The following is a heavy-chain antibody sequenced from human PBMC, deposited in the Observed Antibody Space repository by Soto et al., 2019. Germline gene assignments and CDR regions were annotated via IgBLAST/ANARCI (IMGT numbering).Heavy chain of an antibody. D-gene: IGHD3-10*01. CDR2: ICGGGDAT. CDR1: GFTFSGYA. J-gene: IGHJ2*01. Sequence: EVQLLDSGGGLVQPGGSLRLSCAASGFTFSGYALTWVRQAPGKGLEWVSAICGGGDATFYADSVKGRFTISRDNSKNTLYLQMNTLRAEDTAVYYCARKVSGSTGRPDLWYFDLWGRGTLVTVSS. CDR3: ARKVSGSTGRPDLWYFDL. V-gene: IGHV3-23*01.